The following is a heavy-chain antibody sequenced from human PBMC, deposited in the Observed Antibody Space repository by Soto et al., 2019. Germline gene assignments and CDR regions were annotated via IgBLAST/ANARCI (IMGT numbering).Heavy chain of an antibody. CDR3: ARSTAGQWVLFDY. Sequence: PSETLSLTCTVSGGSISSYYWSWIRQPPGKGLEWIGYIYYSGSTNYNPSLKSRVTISVDTSKNQFSLKLSSVTAADTAVYYCARSTAGQWVLFDYWGQGAVVTVSS. V-gene: IGHV4-59*01. J-gene: IGHJ4*02. D-gene: IGHD6-19*01. CDR1: GGSISSYY. CDR2: IYYSGST.